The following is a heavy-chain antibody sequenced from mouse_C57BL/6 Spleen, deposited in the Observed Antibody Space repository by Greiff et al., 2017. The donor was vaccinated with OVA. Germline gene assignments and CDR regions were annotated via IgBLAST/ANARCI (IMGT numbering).Heavy chain of an antibody. D-gene: IGHD3-3*01. V-gene: IGHV1-64*01. CDR3: ARGRPHDYFDY. CDR1: GYTFTSYW. Sequence: QVQLQQPGAELVKPGASVKLSCKASGYTFTSYWMHWVKQRPGQGLEWIGMIHPNSGSTNYNEKFKSKATLTVDKSSSTAYMQLSSPTSEDSAVYYCARGRPHDYFDYWGQGTTLTVSS. J-gene: IGHJ2*01. CDR2: IHPNSGST.